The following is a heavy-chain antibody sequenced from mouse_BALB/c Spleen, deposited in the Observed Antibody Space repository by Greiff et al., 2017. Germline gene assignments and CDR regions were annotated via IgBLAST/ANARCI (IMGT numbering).Heavy chain of an antibody. Sequence: VHVKQSGAELVRSGASVKLSCTASGFNIKDYYMHWVKQRPEQGLEWIGWIDPENGDTEYAPKFQGKATMTADTSSNTAYLQLSSLTSEDTAVYYCNARVVEEYAMDYWGQGTSVTVSS. J-gene: IGHJ4*01. V-gene: IGHV14-4*02. CDR2: IDPENGDT. D-gene: IGHD1-1*01. CDR1: GFNIKDYY. CDR3: NARVVEEYAMDY.